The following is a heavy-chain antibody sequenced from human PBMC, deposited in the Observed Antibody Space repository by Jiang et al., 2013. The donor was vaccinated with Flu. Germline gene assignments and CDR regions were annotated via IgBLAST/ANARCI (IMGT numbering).Heavy chain of an antibody. Sequence: SGAEVKKPGASVKVSCKASGYTFTSYGISWVRQAPGQGLEWMGWISAYNGNTNYAQKLQGRVTMTTDTSTSTAYMELRSLRSDDTAVYYCARAPSIVGATTELGYWGQGTLVTVSS. CDR2: ISAYNGNT. CDR3: ARAPSIVGATTELGY. V-gene: IGHV1-18*01. J-gene: IGHJ4*02. D-gene: IGHD1-26*01. CDR1: GYTFTSYG.